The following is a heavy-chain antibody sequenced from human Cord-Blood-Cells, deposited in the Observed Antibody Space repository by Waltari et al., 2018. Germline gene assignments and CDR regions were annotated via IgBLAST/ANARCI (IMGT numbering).Heavy chain of an antibody. V-gene: IGHV4-61*01. CDR3: ARRDYGDYVDY. CDR1: GGSVSSGSYY. Sequence: QVQLRESGPGLVKPSETLSLTCTVSGGSVSSGSYYWSWIRQPPGKGLEWIGYIYYSGSTNYNPSLKSRVTISVDTSKNQFSLKLSSVTAADTAVYYCARRDYGDYVDYWGQGTLVTVSS. CDR2: IYYSGST. J-gene: IGHJ4*02. D-gene: IGHD4-17*01.